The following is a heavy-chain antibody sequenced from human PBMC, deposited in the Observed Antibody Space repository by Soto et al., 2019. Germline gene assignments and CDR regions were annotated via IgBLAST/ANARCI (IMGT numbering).Heavy chain of an antibody. CDR3: ASGTVYGSGSYPVDY. D-gene: IGHD3-10*01. Sequence: QVQLVQSGAEVKTPGSSVNVSCKASGGSFSNDIISWVRQAPGQGLDWMGTIIPMFGRVNYAQKLQGRVTITADKSTSTAYMELSSLRSDDTAVYYCASGTVYGSGSYPVDYWGQGTLVTVSS. CDR1: GGSFSNDI. CDR2: IIPMFGRV. V-gene: IGHV1-69*02. J-gene: IGHJ4*02.